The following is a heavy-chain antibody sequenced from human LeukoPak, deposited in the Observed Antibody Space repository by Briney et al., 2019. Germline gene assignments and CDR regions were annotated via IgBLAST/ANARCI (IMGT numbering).Heavy chain of an antibody. D-gene: IGHD3-22*01. CDR2: IIPILGIA. CDR1: GGTFRSYA. V-gene: IGHV1-69*04. CDR3: ARDRADYYDSSGSKGSDY. J-gene: IGHJ4*02. Sequence: SVKVSCQASGGTFRSYAISWVRQAPGQGLKWMGRIIPILGIANYAQKFQGRVTITADKSTSTAYMELSSLRSEDTAVYYCARDRADYYDSSGSKGSDYWGQGTLVTVSS.